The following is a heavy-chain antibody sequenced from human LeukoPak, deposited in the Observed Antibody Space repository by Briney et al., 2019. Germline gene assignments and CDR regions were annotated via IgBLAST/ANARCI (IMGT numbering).Heavy chain of an antibody. CDR2: IKTDGRTT. CDR1: GMPFSNHW. Sequence: GVSLTLSCAASGMPFSNHWMHWLRQVPGKGLVWVSLIKTDGRTTIYAGSVKGRFTISRDNGKSTLYLQMNSLRAEDTAIYYCTTGPSYGYEWWGQGTVVTVSS. D-gene: IGHD3-16*01. J-gene: IGHJ4*02. V-gene: IGHV3-74*01. CDR3: TTGPSYGYEW.